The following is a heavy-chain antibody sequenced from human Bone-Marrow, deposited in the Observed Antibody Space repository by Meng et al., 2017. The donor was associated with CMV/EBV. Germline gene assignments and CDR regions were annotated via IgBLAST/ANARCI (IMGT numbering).Heavy chain of an antibody. V-gene: IGHV3-33*06. CDR1: GFTFSNHA. Sequence: GESLKISCAASGFTFSNHAIHWVRQAPGKGLEWLSLIWYDATNKYYKDSVEGRFTISRDNSKNIVYLQMNSLRAEDTAIYYCAKDQAFSGGFEGGFDLWGQGTMATSSS. D-gene: IGHD1-26*01. J-gene: IGHJ3*01. CDR2: IWYDATNK. CDR3: AKDQAFSGGFEGGFDL.